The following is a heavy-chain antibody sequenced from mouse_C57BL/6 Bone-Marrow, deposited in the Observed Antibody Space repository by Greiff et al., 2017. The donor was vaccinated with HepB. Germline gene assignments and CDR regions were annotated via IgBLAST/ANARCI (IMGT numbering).Heavy chain of an antibody. CDR3: ASPLQGFYYFDY. D-gene: IGHD6-1*01. Sequence: QVQLKQPGTELVKPGASVKLFCKASGYTFTSYWMHWVKQRPGQGLEWIGNINPSNGGTNYNEKFKSKATLTVDKSSSTAYMQLSSLTSEDSAVYYCASPLQGFYYFDYWGQGTTLTVSS. J-gene: IGHJ2*01. V-gene: IGHV1-53*01. CDR2: INPSNGGT. CDR1: GYTFTSYW.